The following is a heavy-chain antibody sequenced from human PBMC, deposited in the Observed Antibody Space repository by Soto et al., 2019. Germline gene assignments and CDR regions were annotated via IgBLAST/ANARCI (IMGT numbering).Heavy chain of an antibody. J-gene: IGHJ6*02. CDR2: ISSSSSYI. CDR3: ARDPSAAPDYYGMDV. V-gene: IGHV3-21*01. CDR1: GFTFSSYS. Sequence: PGGSLRLSCAASGFTFSSYSMNWVRQAPGKGLEWVSSISSSSSYIYYADSVKGRFTISRDNAKNSLYLQMNSLRADDTAVYYCARDPSAAPDYYGMDVWGQGTTVTVSS. D-gene: IGHD6-13*01.